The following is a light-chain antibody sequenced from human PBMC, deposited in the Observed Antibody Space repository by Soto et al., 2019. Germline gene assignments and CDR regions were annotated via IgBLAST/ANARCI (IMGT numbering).Light chain of an antibody. CDR3: CSYAGSYTFK. J-gene: IGLJ2*01. V-gene: IGLV2-11*01. CDR1: SSDIDDYNY. Sequence: QSVLTQPRSVSGSPGQSVTISCTGTSSDIDDYNYVSWYQQYPGEAPKLMIYDVAKRPSGVPDRFSGFKSGNTASLTISGLQAGDEADYYCCSYAGSYTFKFGGGTKLTVL. CDR2: DVA.